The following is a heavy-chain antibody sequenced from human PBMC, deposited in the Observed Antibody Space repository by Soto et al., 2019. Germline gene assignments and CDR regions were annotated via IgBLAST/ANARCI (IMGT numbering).Heavy chain of an antibody. Sequence: GSLRLSCAASGFTFSSYGMHWVRQAPGKGLEWVAVIWYDGSNKYYADSVKGRFTISRDNSKNTLYLQMNSLRAEDTAGYYCASLAVAGTQGGYWGQGTLVTVSS. CDR2: IWYDGSNK. D-gene: IGHD6-19*01. V-gene: IGHV3-33*01. CDR1: GFTFSSYG. CDR3: ASLAVAGTQGGY. J-gene: IGHJ4*02.